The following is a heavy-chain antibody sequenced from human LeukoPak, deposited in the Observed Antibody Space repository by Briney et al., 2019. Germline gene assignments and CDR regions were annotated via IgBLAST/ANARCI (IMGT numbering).Heavy chain of an antibody. D-gene: IGHD3-3*01. CDR1: GFTFSSYA. CDR3: AKFGVARFNYEAPFDY. CDR2: ISGSGGST. J-gene: IGHJ4*02. V-gene: IGHV3-23*01. Sequence: PGGSLRLSCAASGFTFSSYAMSWVRQAPGKGLEWVSAISGSGGSTYYADSVKGRFTISRDNSKNTLYLQMNSLRAEDTAVYYCAKFGVARFNYEAPFDYWGQGTLVTVSS.